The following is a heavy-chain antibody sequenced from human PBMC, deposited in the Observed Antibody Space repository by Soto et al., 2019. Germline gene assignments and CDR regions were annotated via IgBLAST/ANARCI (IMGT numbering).Heavy chain of an antibody. J-gene: IGHJ4*02. CDR1: GFTVSNYG. CDR3: AKDKYFD. CDR2: IGGSGGST. V-gene: IGHV3-23*01. D-gene: IGHD3-9*01. Sequence: EVQLLESGGGLVQPGGSLRLSCAASGFTVSNYGMNWVRQAPGKGLEWVSGIGGSGGSTYYADSVKGRFTISRDNSKNTLYLEMNSLRDEDTDVYYCAKDKYFDGGQGTLVTVSS.